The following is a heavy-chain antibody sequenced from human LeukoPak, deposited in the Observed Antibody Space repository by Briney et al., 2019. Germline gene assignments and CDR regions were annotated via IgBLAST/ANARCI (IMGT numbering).Heavy chain of an antibody. J-gene: IGHJ4*02. CDR1: GYTFIDYY. CDR2: ISPDSGGT. V-gene: IGHV1-2*02. CDR3: VTLGATNFDY. Sequence: ASVKVSCKASGYTFIDYYIHWVRQAPGQGLEFLGWISPDSGGTNYPQKFQGRVTLTRDTSIRTAYMELSRLRSDDTAVYYCVTLGATNFDYWGRGTLVTVS. D-gene: IGHD1-26*01.